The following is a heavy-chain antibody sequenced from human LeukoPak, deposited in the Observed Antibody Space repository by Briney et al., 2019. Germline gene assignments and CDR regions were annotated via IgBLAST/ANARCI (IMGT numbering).Heavy chain of an antibody. V-gene: IGHV3-7*03. CDR2: IKRMGSAK. Sequence: GGCLRLSCAASGFTFSIYCMSWVRQAPGGGLGWGAQIKRMGSAKYYVDSVKGRFTISRDNAKNSLYLQMESLRAEDTAVYYCAKDTGSPADAITMEDNAFDIWGQGTMVTVSS. CDR1: GFTFSIYC. D-gene: IGHD3-3*01. J-gene: IGHJ3*02. CDR3: AKDTGSPADAITMEDNAFDI.